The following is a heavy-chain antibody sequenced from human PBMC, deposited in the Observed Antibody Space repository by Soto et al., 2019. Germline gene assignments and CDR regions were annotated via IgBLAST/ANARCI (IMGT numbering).Heavy chain of an antibody. CDR3: ARDPLTRFDY. D-gene: IGHD3-16*02. CDR1: GGSISSYY. Sequence: SETLSLTCTVSGGSISSYYWSWIRQPAGKGLEWIGRIFSSGSTNYNPSLKSRVTMSVDSSKKQFSLKLGSVTAADTAVYYCARDPLTRFDYWGQGTLVTVSS. CDR2: IFSSGST. V-gene: IGHV4-4*07. J-gene: IGHJ4*02.